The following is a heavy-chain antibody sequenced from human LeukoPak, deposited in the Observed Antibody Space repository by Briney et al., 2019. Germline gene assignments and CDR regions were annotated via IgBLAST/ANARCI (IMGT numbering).Heavy chain of an antibody. D-gene: IGHD5-12*01. Sequence: GGSLRLSCAASGFTFSSYSMNWVRQAPGKGLEWVSSISSSSSYIYYADSVKGRFTISRDNAKNSLYLQMNSLRAEDTAVYYCASGGYDPYYYYYYGMDVWGQGTTVTVSS. V-gene: IGHV3-21*01. CDR3: ASGGYDPYYYYYYGMDV. CDR2: ISSSSSYI. J-gene: IGHJ6*02. CDR1: GFTFSSYS.